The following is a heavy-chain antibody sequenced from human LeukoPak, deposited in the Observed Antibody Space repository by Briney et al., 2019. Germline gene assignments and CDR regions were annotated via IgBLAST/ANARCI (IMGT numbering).Heavy chain of an antibody. Sequence: QSGGSLRLSCAASGFTFSNYAMSWVRQAPGKGLEWVSAISGSGGSTYYADSVKGRFTISRDNSKNTLYLQMNSLRAEDTAVYYCAKDYRPRITMTVVALDAFDIWGQGTMVTVSS. J-gene: IGHJ3*02. V-gene: IGHV3-23*01. CDR2: ISGSGGST. CDR3: AKDYRPRITMTVVALDAFDI. D-gene: IGHD3-22*01. CDR1: GFTFSNYA.